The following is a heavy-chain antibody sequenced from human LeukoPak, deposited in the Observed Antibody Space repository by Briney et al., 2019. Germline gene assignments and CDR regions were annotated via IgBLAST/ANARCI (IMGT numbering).Heavy chain of an antibody. D-gene: IGHD2-15*01. V-gene: IGHV4-4*02. Sequence: PSETLSLTCAVSGGSISSSNWWSWVRQPPGKGLEWIGEIYHSGSTNYNPSLKSRVTISVDKSKNQFSLKLSSVTAADTAVYYCARHNLSCRGVSCYPNWFDPWGQGTLVTVSS. CDR3: ARHNLSCRGVSCYPNWFDP. CDR1: GGSISSSNW. CDR2: IYHSGST. J-gene: IGHJ5*02.